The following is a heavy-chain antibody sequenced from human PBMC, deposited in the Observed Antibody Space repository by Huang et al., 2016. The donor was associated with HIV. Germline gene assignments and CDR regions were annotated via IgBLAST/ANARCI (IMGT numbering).Heavy chain of an antibody. Sequence: EVQLLESGGGLVQPGGSLRLSCAVSGFTFNNYAMKWVSQARGKGLEWVSTISCNGGSTYYADSVKGRFTISRDNSKNTLYLNMNSLRVEDTAVYYCAKGIKSSGSYYFDYWGQGTLVTVSS. D-gene: IGHD3-10*01. CDR3: AKGIKSSGSYYFDY. J-gene: IGHJ4*02. V-gene: IGHV3-23*01. CDR2: ISCNGGST. CDR1: GFTFNNYA.